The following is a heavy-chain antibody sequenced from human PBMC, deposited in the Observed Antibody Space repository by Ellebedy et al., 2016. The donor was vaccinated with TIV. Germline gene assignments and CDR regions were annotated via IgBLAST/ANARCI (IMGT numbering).Heavy chain of an antibody. CDR1: GFTFSTYS. V-gene: IGHV3-48*01. J-gene: IGHJ3*02. CDR2: ISSDSGSV. Sequence: GESLKISCAASGFTFSTYSMNWVRQAPGKGLEWVSHISSDSGSVHYAGSVKGRFTISRDNGKNSLYLQMNSLRAEDTAVYYCARAFWTDYYDSSGYLLGAFDIWGQGTMVTVSS. CDR3: ARAFWTDYYDSSGYLLGAFDI. D-gene: IGHD3-22*01.